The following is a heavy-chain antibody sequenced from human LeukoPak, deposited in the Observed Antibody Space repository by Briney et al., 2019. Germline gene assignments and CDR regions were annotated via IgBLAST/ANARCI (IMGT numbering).Heavy chain of an antibody. CDR2: IYYSGST. D-gene: IGHD3-3*01. J-gene: IGHJ4*02. CDR1: GGSISSYY. V-gene: IGHV4-59*12. Sequence: RSSETLSLTCTVSGGSISSYYWSWIRQPPGKGLEWIGYIYYSGSTNYNPSLKSRVTISVDKSKNQFSLKLSSVTAADTAVYYCARLESAIRTCSDYWGQGTLVTVSS. CDR3: ARLESAIRTCSDY.